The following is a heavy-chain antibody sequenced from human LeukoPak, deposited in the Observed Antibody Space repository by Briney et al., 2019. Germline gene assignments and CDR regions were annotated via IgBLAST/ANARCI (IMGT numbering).Heavy chain of an antibody. V-gene: IGHV3-30-3*01. CDR2: ISWDGTIK. D-gene: IGHD3-22*01. CDR3: AKDRGRYYDSNGYYWGYYFDS. CDR1: GFTFRSYA. J-gene: IGHJ4*02. Sequence: GGSLRLSCAASGFTFRSYAIHWVRQAPGKGLEWVAFISWDGTIKYYADSVKGRFSISRDNSRNTLSLQMNSLRGEDTAVYYCAKDRGRYYDSNGYYWGYYFDSWGQGILVTVST.